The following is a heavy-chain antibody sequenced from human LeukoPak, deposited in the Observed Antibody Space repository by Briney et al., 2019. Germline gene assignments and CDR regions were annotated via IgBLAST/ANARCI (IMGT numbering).Heavy chain of an antibody. CDR2: ISYDGSNK. J-gene: IGHJ4*02. CDR3: ARGGIVGADVTFDY. Sequence: GGSLRLSCAASGFTFSSYAMHWVRQAPGKGLEWVAVISYDGSNKYYADSAKGRFTISRDNSKNTLYLQMNSLRAEDTAVYYCARGGIVGADVTFDYWGQGTLVTVSS. CDR1: GFTFSSYA. D-gene: IGHD1-26*01. V-gene: IGHV3-30-3*01.